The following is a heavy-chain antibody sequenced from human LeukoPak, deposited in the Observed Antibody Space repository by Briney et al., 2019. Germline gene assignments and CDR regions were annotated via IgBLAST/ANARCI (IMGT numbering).Heavy chain of an antibody. Sequence: GGSLRLSCSASGFTFSSYTMHWVRQAPGKGLQYVSSIRADGGTSYDADSVMGRFTISRDNSKNTLYLQMSSLRPEDTAVYYCVKDVTGTYSGDFWGQGTLVTVSS. CDR1: GFTFSSYT. CDR2: IRADGGTS. CDR3: VKDVTGTYSGDF. J-gene: IGHJ4*02. D-gene: IGHD1-26*01. V-gene: IGHV3-64D*06.